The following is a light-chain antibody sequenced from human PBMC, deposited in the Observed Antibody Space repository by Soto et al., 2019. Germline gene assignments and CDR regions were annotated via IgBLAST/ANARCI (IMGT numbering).Light chain of an antibody. J-gene: IGKJ2*01. Sequence: DIPMTQSPSSLSASVGDRITITCRAGQSISTYLNWYQQKPGKAPNLLIFAASNLQSGVPSRFSGSGSGTDFTLTISSLQPEDFATYHCQQSYSIPYTFGQGTKLEI. CDR3: QQSYSIPYT. V-gene: IGKV1-39*01. CDR1: QSISTY. CDR2: AAS.